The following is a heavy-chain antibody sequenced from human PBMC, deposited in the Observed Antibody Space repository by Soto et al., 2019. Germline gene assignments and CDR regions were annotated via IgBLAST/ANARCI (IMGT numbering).Heavy chain of an antibody. D-gene: IGHD2-15*01. J-gene: IGHJ3*02. CDR1: GFTFSDYS. Sequence: PGGSLRLSCVASGFTFSDYSMNWVRQAPGKGLEWVSSISSSKNYIYYADSLGGRFSISRDNTQNSLYLQMNSLRVEDTAVYYCARRRGPERDCRVGSCYSRRDAFDIWGQGSMVTVSS. V-gene: IGHV3-21*01. CDR3: ARRRGPERDCRVGSCYSRRDAFDI. CDR2: ISSSKNYI.